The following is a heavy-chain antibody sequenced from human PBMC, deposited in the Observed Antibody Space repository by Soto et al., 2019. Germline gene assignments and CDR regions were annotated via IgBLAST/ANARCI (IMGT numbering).Heavy chain of an antibody. V-gene: IGHV1-18*01. J-gene: IGHJ2*01. CDR2: ISAYNGNT. CDR3: ARWATMIVVARDNWYFDL. CDR1: GYTFTSYG. Sequence: ASVKVSCKASGYTFTSYGISWVRQAPGQGLEWMGWISAYNGNTNYAQKLQGRVTMTTDTSTSTAYMELRSLRSDDTAVYYCARWATMIVVARDNWYFDLWGRGTLVTVSS. D-gene: IGHD3-22*01.